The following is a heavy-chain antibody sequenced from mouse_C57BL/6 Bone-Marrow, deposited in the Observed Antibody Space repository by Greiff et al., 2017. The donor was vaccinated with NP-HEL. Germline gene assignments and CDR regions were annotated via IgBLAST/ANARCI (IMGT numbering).Heavy chain of an antibody. CDR3: ARHGNWYFDV. J-gene: IGHJ1*03. D-gene: IGHD1-1*02. Sequence: EVMLVESGGGLVQPGGSLKLSCAASGFTFSDYYMYWVRQTPEKRLEWVAYISNGGGSNYYPDTVKGRFTISRDNAKNTLYLQMSRLKSEDTAMYYCARHGNWYFDVWGTGTTVTVSS. V-gene: IGHV5-12*01. CDR2: ISNGGGSN. CDR1: GFTFSDYY.